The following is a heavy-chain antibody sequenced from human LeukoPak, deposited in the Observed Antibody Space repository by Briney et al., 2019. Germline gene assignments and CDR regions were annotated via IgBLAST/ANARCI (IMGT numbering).Heavy chain of an antibody. V-gene: IGHV4-34*01. CDR1: GGSFSGYY. J-gene: IGHJ6*03. CDR2: INHSGST. Sequence: PSETLSLTCAVNGGSFSGYYWSWIRQPPGKGLEWIGEINHSGSTNYNPSLKSRVTISVDTSKNQFSLKLSPVTAADTAVYYCARGYCSGGSCYSRRYYYYMDVWGKGTTVTVSS. CDR3: ARGYCSGGSCYSRRYYYYMDV. D-gene: IGHD2-15*01.